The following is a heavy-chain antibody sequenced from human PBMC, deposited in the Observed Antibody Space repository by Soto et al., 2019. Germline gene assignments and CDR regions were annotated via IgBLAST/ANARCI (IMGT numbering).Heavy chain of an antibody. CDR1: GGSITSYY. Sequence: QVQLQESGPGLVKPLETLSLTCTVPGGSITSYYWSWVRQPPGKGLEWIGYIYYNGNINYNPSLKSRLTISLAPSKNQFSLRLSSVTAADTAVYYCATVRVYFGSEYWGQGTLVTVSS. CDR3: ATVRVYFGSEY. J-gene: IGHJ4*02. D-gene: IGHD3-10*01. CDR2: IYYNGNI. V-gene: IGHV4-59*01.